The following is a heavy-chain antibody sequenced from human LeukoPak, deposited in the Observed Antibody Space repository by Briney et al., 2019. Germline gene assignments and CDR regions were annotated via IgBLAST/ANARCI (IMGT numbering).Heavy chain of an antibody. CDR1: GFTFSSYG. J-gene: IGHJ4*02. V-gene: IGHV3-30*02. CDR3: AKDRQYYGSGGYYFDY. CDR2: IRYDGSNK. Sequence: GGSLRLSCAASGFTFSSYGMHWVRQAPGKGLEWVAFIRYDGSNKYYADSVEGRFTISRDNSKNTLYLQMNSLRAEDTAVYYCAKDRQYYGSGGYYFDYWGQGTLVTVSS. D-gene: IGHD3-10*01.